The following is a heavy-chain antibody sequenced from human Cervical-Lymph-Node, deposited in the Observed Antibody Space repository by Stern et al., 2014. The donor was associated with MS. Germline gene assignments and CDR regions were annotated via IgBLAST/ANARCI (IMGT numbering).Heavy chain of an antibody. CDR1: GG. D-gene: IGHD3-10*01. CDR2: VIPFAGTS. Sequence: VQLVQSGAEVKKPGSSVKVSCKSSGGISWVRQAPGQGLEWVGGVIPFAGTSNYAQKFQGRVTITADTSTNTTYLHLSRLTSADTAVYYCARGSGDNWFGPWGQGTLVTVSS. V-gene: IGHV1-69*06. J-gene: IGHJ5*02. CDR3: ARGSGDNWFGP.